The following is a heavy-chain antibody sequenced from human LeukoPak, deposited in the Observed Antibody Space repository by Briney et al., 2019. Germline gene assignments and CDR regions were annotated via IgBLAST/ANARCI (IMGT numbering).Heavy chain of an antibody. CDR1: GGTFSSFA. V-gene: IGHV1-69*13. D-gene: IGHD6-13*01. Sequence: VASVKVSCKASGGTFSSFALSWVRQAPGQGLEWMGGIIPIFGTANYAQKFQGRVTIYSDASTSTDYMELSSLRSEDTAVYYCARVSGSSWYYFDYWGQGTLVTVSS. CDR2: IIPIFGTA. J-gene: IGHJ4*02. CDR3: ARVSGSSWYYFDY.